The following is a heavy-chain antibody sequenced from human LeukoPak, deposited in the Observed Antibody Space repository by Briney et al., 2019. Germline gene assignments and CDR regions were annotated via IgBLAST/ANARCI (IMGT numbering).Heavy chain of an antibody. Sequence: ASVKVSCKTSGYSFILYGISWVRQAPGQGPESMGWISTSTGDTKYTQKFQGRVTLTTDTSTSTAYMELSSLRSDDTAVYYCARDDNYGIFVNVDYWGQGTLVTVSS. CDR1: GYSFILYG. V-gene: IGHV1-18*01. J-gene: IGHJ4*02. D-gene: IGHD4-11*01. CDR3: ARDDNYGIFVNVDY. CDR2: ISTSTGDT.